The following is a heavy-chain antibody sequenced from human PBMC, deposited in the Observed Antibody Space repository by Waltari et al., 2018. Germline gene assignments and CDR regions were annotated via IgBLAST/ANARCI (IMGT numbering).Heavy chain of an antibody. CDR1: GGSISSYY. Sequence: QVQLQESGPGLVKPSETLSLTCTVSGGSISSYYWSWIRQPPGKGLEWIGYIYYSGSTNYNPSLKSRVTISVDTSKNQFSLKLSSVTAADTAVYYCARVFPYGSGSYYFDYWGQGTLVTVSS. CDR2: IYYSGST. D-gene: IGHD3-10*01. J-gene: IGHJ4*02. V-gene: IGHV4-59*01. CDR3: ARVFPYGSGSYYFDY.